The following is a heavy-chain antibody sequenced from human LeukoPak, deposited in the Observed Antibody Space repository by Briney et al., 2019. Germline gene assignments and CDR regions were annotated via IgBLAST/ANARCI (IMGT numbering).Heavy chain of an antibody. Sequence: PSETLSLTCAVYGGSFSGYYWSWIRQPPGKGLEWIGEINHSGSTNYNPSLKSRVTISVDTSKNQFSLKLSSVTAADTAVYYCAREPRITNFGVVISWFDPWGQGTLVTVSS. V-gene: IGHV4-34*01. CDR2: INHSGST. CDR3: AREPRITNFGVVISWFDP. D-gene: IGHD3-3*01. CDR1: GGSFSGYY. J-gene: IGHJ5*02.